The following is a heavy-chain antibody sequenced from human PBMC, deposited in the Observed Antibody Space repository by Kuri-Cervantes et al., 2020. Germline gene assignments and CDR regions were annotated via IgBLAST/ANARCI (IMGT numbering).Heavy chain of an antibody. CDR1: GYTFTGYY. D-gene: IGHD3-22*01. Sequence: ASVKVSCKASGYTFTGYYMHWVRQAPGQGPEWMGIINPSGGSTSYAQKFQGRVTMTRDTSTSTVYMELSGLRSEDTAVYYCARGVPRIGGMDVWGQGTAVTVSS. V-gene: IGHV1-46*01. J-gene: IGHJ6*02. CDR3: ARGVPRIGGMDV. CDR2: INPSGGST.